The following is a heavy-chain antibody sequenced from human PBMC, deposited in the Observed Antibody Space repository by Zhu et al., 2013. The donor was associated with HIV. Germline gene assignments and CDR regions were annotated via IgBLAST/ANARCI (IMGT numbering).Heavy chain of an antibody. V-gene: IGHV3-30*18. CDR1: GFTFSSYG. D-gene: IGHD6-19*01. CDR3: DEXFQWLVPGFLDY. J-gene: IGHJ4*02. Sequence: QVQLVESGGGVVQPGRSLRLSCAASGFTFSSYGMHWVRQAPGKGLEWVAVISYDGSNKYYADSVKGRFTISRDNSKNTLYLQMNSLRAEDTAVYYCDEXFQWLVPGFLDYVGPGNPGSPSP. CDR2: ISYDGSNK.